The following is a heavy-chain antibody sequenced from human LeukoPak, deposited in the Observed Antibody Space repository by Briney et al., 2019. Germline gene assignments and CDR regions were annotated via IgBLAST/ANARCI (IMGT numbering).Heavy chain of an antibody. Sequence: ASVKVSCKASGYTFSNYYIHWVRQAPGQGLEWMGIINPSGGSRNYAQKFQGRLTVNRDTSTSTVYMELSSLRSEDTAVYYCAREIGPIQLHLWGSAFDYWGQGTLVTVSS. CDR3: AREIGPIQLHLWGSAFDY. D-gene: IGHD5-18*01. CDR2: INPSGGSR. CDR1: GYTFSNYY. J-gene: IGHJ4*02. V-gene: IGHV1-46*01.